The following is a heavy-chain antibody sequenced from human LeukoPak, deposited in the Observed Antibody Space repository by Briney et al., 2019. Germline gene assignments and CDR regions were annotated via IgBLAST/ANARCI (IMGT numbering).Heavy chain of an antibody. CDR1: GFTFNSYA. D-gene: IGHD2-21*01. CDR3: AKDTVRGDGYWEFDY. J-gene: IGHJ4*02. Sequence: GGSLRLSCAASGFTFNSYAMTWVRQAPGKGLEWVSGILQSGGDSYYSDSVKGRFTVSRDNSKNTLYLQMNSLRVDDTAIYYCAKDTVRGDGYWEFDYWGQGTLVTVSS. V-gene: IGHV3-23*01. CDR2: ILQSGGDS.